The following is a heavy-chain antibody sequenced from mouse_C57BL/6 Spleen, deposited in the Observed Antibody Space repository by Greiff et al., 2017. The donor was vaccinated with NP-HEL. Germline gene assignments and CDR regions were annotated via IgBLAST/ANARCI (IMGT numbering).Heavy chain of an antibody. V-gene: IGHV1-18*01. CDR2: INPNNGGT. D-gene: IGHD3-2*02. CDR1: GYTFTDYN. J-gene: IGHJ3*01. CDR3: ARDSAGYVFAY. Sequence: EVQLQQSGPELVKPGASVKIPCKASGYTFTDYNMDWVKQSHGKSLEWIGDINPNNGGTIYNQKFKGQATLTVDKSSSTAYMELRSLTSDDTPVYYCARDSAGYVFAYWGQGTLVTDSA.